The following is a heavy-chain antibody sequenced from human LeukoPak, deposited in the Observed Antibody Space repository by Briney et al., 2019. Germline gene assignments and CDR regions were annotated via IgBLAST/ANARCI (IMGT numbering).Heavy chain of an antibody. Sequence: PGGSLRLSCAASGFTFSSYSMNWVRQAPGKGLEWVSSISSSSSYIYYADSVKGRFTISRDDAKNSLHLQMNSLRAEDTAVYYCARDGQTGTTVYWGQGTLVTVSS. CDR2: ISSSSSYI. D-gene: IGHD1-7*01. CDR3: ARDGQTGTTVY. V-gene: IGHV3-21*01. CDR1: GFTFSSYS. J-gene: IGHJ4*02.